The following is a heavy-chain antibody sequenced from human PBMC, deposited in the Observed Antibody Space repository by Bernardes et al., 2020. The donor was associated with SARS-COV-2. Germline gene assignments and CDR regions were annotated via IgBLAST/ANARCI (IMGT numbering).Heavy chain of an antibody. CDR1: GFTFRDYT. D-gene: IGHD4-17*01. V-gene: IGHV3-33*01. CDR3: ATEDGEWLES. J-gene: IGHJ5*01. Sequence: GGSLRLSCAASGFTFRDYTMHWVRQAPGKGLEWVAVIWHDGSREYYVDSVKGRFAISRDNSNNTLCLQMNNLRVEDTALYRCATEDGEWLESWGQGTLVTVSS. CDR2: IWHDGSRE.